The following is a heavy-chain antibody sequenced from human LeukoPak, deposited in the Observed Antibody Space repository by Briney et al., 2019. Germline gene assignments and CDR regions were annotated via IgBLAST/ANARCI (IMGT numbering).Heavy chain of an antibody. CDR3: ARGHNHTPIDY. D-gene: IGHD2-15*01. J-gene: IGHJ4*02. CDR1: GFTFSSYE. CDR2: ISSSGSTI. V-gene: IGHV3-48*03. Sequence: PGGSLRLSCAASGFTFSSYEMNWVRQAPGKGLEWVSYISSSGSTIYYADSVKGRFTISRDNAKNSLYLQMNSLRAEDTAVYYCARGHNHTPIDYWGQGTLVTVSS.